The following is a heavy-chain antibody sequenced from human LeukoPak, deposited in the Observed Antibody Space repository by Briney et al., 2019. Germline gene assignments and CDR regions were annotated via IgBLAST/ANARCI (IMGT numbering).Heavy chain of an antibody. CDR3: ARDNDSFSTVTHDY. Sequence: SETLSLTCAVYGGSFSGYYWSWIRQPPGKGLEWIGEINHSGSTNYNPSLKSRVTISVDTSKNQFSLKLSSVTAADTAVYYCARDNDSFSTVTHDYWGQGTLVTVSS. D-gene: IGHD4-17*01. V-gene: IGHV4-34*01. CDR2: INHSGST. J-gene: IGHJ4*02. CDR1: GGSFSGYY.